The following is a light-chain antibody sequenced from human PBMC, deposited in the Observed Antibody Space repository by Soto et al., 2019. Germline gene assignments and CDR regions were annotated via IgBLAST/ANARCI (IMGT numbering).Light chain of an antibody. J-gene: IGKJ1*01. V-gene: IGKV3-15*01. CDR1: QSVSSN. CDR3: QHYNNWPPWT. CDR2: GAS. Sequence: EIVMTQSPATLSVSPGERATLSCRASQSVSSNLAWYQQKPGQAPRLLIFGASTRATGIPARFRGSGSKTEFKRINSSLQSEDFAVYYCQHYNNWPPWTFGQGTKVEIK.